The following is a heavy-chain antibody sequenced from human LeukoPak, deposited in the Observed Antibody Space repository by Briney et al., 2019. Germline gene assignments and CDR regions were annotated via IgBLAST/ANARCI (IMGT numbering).Heavy chain of an antibody. D-gene: IGHD2-15*01. CDR3: AKATPRLDYYYYGMDV. CDR2: ISSSSSYI. J-gene: IGHJ6*02. V-gene: IGHV3-21*01. Sequence: GGSLRLSCAASGFTFSSYSMNWVRQAPGKGLEWVSSISSSSSYIYYADSVKGRFTISRDNAKNSLYLQMNSLRAEDTAVYYCAKATPRLDYYYYGMDVWGQGTTVTVSS. CDR1: GFTFSSYS.